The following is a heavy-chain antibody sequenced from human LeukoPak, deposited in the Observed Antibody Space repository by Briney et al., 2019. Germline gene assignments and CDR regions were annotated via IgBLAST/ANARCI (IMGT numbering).Heavy chain of an antibody. Sequence: GGSLRLSCAASGFIFSNSWMSWVRQAPGKGLEWVANIKQDGSVKYYVDSVKGRFTISRDNARNSLDLQMNSLRAGDTAVYYCARYRATGTSWPLDVWGQGTIVTVSS. J-gene: IGHJ3*01. CDR3: ARYRATGTSWPLDV. CDR2: IKQDGSVK. V-gene: IGHV3-7*01. CDR1: GFIFSNSW.